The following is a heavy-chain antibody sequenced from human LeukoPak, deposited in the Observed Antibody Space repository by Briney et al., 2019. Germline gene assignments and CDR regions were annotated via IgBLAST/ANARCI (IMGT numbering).Heavy chain of an antibody. CDR1: GGTFSSYA. Sequence: SVKVSCKASGGTFSSYAISWVRQAPGQGLEWMGRIIPIFGTANYAQKFQGRVTITTDESTSTAYMELSSLRSEDTDVYYCTRYSGFDREANWFDPWGQGTLVTVSS. V-gene: IGHV1-69*05. J-gene: IGHJ5*02. CDR3: TRYSGFDREANWFDP. CDR2: IIPIFGTA. D-gene: IGHD5-12*01.